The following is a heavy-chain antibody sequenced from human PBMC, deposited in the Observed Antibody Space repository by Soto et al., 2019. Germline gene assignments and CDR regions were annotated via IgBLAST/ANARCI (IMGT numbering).Heavy chain of an antibody. D-gene: IGHD6-13*01. J-gene: IGHJ6*02. CDR2: IIPVFGTA. CDR3: ARETPSAAAAYYYYGLDG. Sequence: QVQLVQSGAEVKKAGSSVKVSCKVSGGTFSSYFINWVRQAPGQGLEWVGGIIPVFGTASYAEKFQGRVTITADESTSTAYLELSSLRPDDTAVYYCARETPSAAAAYYYYGLDGWGQGTTVTVPS. V-gene: IGHV1-69*01. CDR1: GGTFSSYF.